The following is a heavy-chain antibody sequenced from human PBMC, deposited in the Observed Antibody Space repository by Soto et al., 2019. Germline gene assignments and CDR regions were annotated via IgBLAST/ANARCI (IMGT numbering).Heavy chain of an antibody. CDR3: AKPPLVGAISLWVY. Sequence: GGSLRLSCAASGFTFSSYSMSWVRQAPGKGLEWVSAISGSGGSTYYADSVKGRFTISRDNSKNTLYLQMNSLRAEDTAVDYWAKPPLVGAISLWVYWGQGPLV. V-gene: IGHV3-23*01. CDR2: ISGSGGST. D-gene: IGHD1-26*01. J-gene: IGHJ4*02. CDR1: GFTFSSYS.